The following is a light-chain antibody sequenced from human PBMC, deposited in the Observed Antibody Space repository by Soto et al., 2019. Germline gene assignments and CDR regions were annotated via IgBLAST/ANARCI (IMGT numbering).Light chain of an antibody. V-gene: IGKV3-20*01. J-gene: IGKJ4*01. CDR3: HEYGSSPALT. CDR2: DAS. Sequence: EIVLTQSQGTLSFSPGDRATLSCRASQRVNNNYLAWYHQKPCQAPRILIYDASSRATGIPDRFIGSGSGTDFTLTISRLEPEDFAVYYCHEYGSSPALTFGGGTKVEIK. CDR1: QRVNNNY.